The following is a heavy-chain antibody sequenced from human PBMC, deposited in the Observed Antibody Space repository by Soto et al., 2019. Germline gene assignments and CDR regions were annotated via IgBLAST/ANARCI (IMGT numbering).Heavy chain of an antibody. CDR1: GYTFTSYA. CDR3: ATGYSSGWYFWFDP. V-gene: IGHV1-3*01. Sequence: ASVKVSCKASGYTFTSYAMHWVRQAPGQRLEWMGWINAGNGNTKYSQKFQGRVTITRDTSASTAYMELSSLRSEDTVVYYCATGYSSGWYFWFDPWGQGTLVTVSS. D-gene: IGHD6-19*01. J-gene: IGHJ5*02. CDR2: INAGNGNT.